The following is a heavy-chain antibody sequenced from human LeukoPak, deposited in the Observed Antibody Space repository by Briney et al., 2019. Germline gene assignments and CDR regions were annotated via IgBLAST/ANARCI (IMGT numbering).Heavy chain of an antibody. V-gene: IGHV1-3*01. CDR2: INAGNGNT. Sequence: GASVKVSCKASGYTFTSYAMHWVRQAPGQRLEWMGWINAGNGNTKYSQKFQGRVTITRDTSASTAYMELSSLRSEDTAVYYCAKSDWQWLVIDYWGQGTLVTVSS. CDR1: GYTFTSYA. CDR3: AKSDWQWLVIDY. D-gene: IGHD6-19*01. J-gene: IGHJ4*02.